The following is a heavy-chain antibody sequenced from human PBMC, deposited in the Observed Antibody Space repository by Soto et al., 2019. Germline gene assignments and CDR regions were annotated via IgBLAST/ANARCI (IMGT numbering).Heavy chain of an antibody. CDR3: VQSRCGGDCLQSYSSHSYYGLDV. CDR2: IYWDDDK. J-gene: IGHJ6*02. D-gene: IGHD2-21*02. V-gene: IGHV2-5*02. CDR1: GFSLSTTGVG. Sequence: QITLKESGPTLVKPTQTLTLTCTVSGFSLSTTGVGVGWIRQPPGKALEWLALIYWDDDKRFNPSLRSRLTIPKDTSKTQVVLTMTNMDPVDTATYYCVQSRCGGDCLQSYSSHSYYGLDVWGQGTTVTVSS.